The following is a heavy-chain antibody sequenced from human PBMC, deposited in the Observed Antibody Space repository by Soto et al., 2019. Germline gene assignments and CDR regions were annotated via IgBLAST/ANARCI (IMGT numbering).Heavy chain of an antibody. CDR1: GYTFTSYD. J-gene: IGHJ3*02. D-gene: IGHD5-18*01. V-gene: IGHV1-8*01. CDR2: MNPNSGNT. CDR3: ARERYSYGTDAFDI. Sequence: QVQLVQSGAEVKKPGASVKVSCKASGYTFTSYDINWVRQATGQGLEWMGWMNPNSGNTGYAQKFQGRVTMTRNTSISTAYMELSSLRSEDTAVYYCARERYSYGTDAFDIWGQGTIVTVSS.